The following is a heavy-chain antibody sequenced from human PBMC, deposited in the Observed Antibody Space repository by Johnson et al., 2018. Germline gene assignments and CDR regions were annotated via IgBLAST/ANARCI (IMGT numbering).Heavy chain of an antibody. CDR3: ARDRNRITSHAFDI. Sequence: QVQLQESGPGLVKPAETLSLTCTVSSGSIRSYYWSWIRQPPGKGLEWIGYIYDSGSTNYNPSLKSRVDISLHTSKNKFSLKLSSLTAADTAVYYCARDRNRITSHAFDIWGQGTMVTVSS. CDR2: IYDSGST. J-gene: IGHJ3*02. D-gene: IGHD3-10*01. CDR1: SGSIRSYY. V-gene: IGHV4-59*01.